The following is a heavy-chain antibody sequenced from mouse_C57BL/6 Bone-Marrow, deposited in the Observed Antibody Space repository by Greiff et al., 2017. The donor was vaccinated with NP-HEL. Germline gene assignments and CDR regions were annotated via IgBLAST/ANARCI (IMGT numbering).Heavy chain of an antibody. D-gene: IGHD2-12*01. CDR1: GYTFTSYW. CDR2: INPSDSYT. Sequence: VQLQQPGAELVMPGASVKLSCKASGYTFTSYWMPWVQQRPGQGLEWIGEINPSDSYTNYNQKFKGKSTLTVDKSSSTAYMQRSSLTSEDSAVYYGGRETTRRGDYLDYWGQGTTLTVSS. J-gene: IGHJ2*01. CDR3: GRETTRRGDYLDY. V-gene: IGHV1-69*01.